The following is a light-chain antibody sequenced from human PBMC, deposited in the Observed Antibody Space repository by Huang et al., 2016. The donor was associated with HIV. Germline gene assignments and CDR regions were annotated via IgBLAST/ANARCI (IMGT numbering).Light chain of an antibody. Sequence: EIVLAQSPVTLSLSPGERATLACRASPRVSVYLAWYQQKAGQPPRLLIYNASNRATGIPARFSGSGSGTDFTLTISSLEPEDFAVYYCQQRSDWPPTFGRGTKVEIK. V-gene: IGKV3-11*01. J-gene: IGKJ1*01. CDR1: PRVSVY. CDR3: QQRSDWPPT. CDR2: NAS.